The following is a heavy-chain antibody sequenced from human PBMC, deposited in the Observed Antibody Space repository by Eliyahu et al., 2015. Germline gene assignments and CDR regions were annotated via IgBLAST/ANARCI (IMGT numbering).Heavy chain of an antibody. Sequence: QVQLVESGGGVVQPGRSLRLSCAASGFXFSSYGMPWVRQAPGKGLEWVAVISYDGSNKYYADSVKGRFTISRDNSKNTLYLQMNSLRAEDTAVYYCAKDFGEIRWLQLRGSRWVYWGQGTLVTVSS. CDR3: AKDFGEIRWLQLRGSRWVY. CDR2: ISYDGSNK. V-gene: IGHV3-30*18. J-gene: IGHJ4*02. CDR1: GFXFSSYG. D-gene: IGHD5-24*01.